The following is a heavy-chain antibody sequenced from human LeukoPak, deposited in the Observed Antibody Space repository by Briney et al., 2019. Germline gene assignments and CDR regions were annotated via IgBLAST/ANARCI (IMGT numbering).Heavy chain of an antibody. V-gene: IGHV3-30*02. J-gene: IGHJ4*02. D-gene: IGHD3-22*01. Sequence: GGSLRLSCAASGFTFSSYGMHWVRQAPGKGLEWVAFIRYDGSNKYYADSVKGRFTISRDNSKNTLYLQMNSLRAEDTAVYYCAKDRATMIVVGYFDCWGQGTLVTVSS. CDR2: IRYDGSNK. CDR1: GFTFSSYG. CDR3: AKDRATMIVVGYFDC.